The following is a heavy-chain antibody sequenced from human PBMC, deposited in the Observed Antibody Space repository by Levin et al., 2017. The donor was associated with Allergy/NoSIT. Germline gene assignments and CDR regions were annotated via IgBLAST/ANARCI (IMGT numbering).Heavy chain of an antibody. J-gene: IGHJ3*02. V-gene: IGHV3-21*01. D-gene: IGHD6-13*01. Sequence: AGESLKISCAASEFTSSNYQINWVRQAPGKGLEWVSFISGSGSFISHADSVKGRFTTSRDNPKNSVHLQMDSLRDEDTAVYYCARRIATSGTFAFDIWGQGTMVTVSS. CDR2: ISGSGSFI. CDR1: EFTSSNYQ. CDR3: ARRIATSGTFAFDI.